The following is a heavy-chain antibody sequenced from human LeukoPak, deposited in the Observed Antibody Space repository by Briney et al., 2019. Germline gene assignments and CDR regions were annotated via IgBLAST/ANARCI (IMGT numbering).Heavy chain of an antibody. V-gene: IGHV3-23*01. J-gene: IGHJ6*02. D-gene: IGHD6-19*01. CDR1: GFTFSDYY. CDR2: ISGSGGST. Sequence: PGGSLRLSCAASGFTFSDYYMSWIRQAPGKGLEWVSAISGSGGSTYYADSVKGRFTISRDNSKNTLYLQMNSLRAEDTAVYYCAKDRSPYSSGWYWAPPEANYGMDVWGQGTTVTVSS. CDR3: AKDRSPYSSGWYWAPPEANYGMDV.